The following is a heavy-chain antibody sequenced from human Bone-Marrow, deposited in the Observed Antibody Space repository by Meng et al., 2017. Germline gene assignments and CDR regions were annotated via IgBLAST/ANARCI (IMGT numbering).Heavy chain of an antibody. Sequence: QVQLQETGPGLVEPSPTLSLTCTVSGGPMSSVNYYWSWIRQPPGKGLEWIGYIHHSGSAYYNPSLKSRVSISVDTSKNQFSLNLNSMTAADTAVYYCASFDHIPRRNYFDYWGQGTLVTVSS. CDR1: GGPMSSVNYY. CDR3: ASFDHIPRRNYFDY. CDR2: IHHSGSA. J-gene: IGHJ4*02. V-gene: IGHV4-30-4*01. D-gene: IGHD2-21*01.